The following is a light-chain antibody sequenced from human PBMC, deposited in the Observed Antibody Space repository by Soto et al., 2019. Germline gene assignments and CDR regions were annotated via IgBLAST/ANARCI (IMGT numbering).Light chain of an antibody. V-gene: IGKV1-39*01. J-gene: IGKJ2*01. Sequence: DIQMTQSPSSLSASVGDRVTITCRASQSISNYLNWYQQKPGEAPNLLIYDASSLQSGVPSRFSGSGSGTDFTLTISSLQPEDFATYYCQQSYSTPPGTFGQGTKVDIK. CDR3: QQSYSTPPGT. CDR2: DAS. CDR1: QSISNY.